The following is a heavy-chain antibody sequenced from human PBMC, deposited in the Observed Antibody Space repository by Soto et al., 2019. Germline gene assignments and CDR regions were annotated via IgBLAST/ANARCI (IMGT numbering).Heavy chain of an antibody. CDR3: ARDGGSSSSHYYYGMDV. V-gene: IGHV1-69*13. CDR1: GGTFSSYA. Sequence: RASVKVSCKASGGTFSSYAISWVRQAPGQGLEWMGGIIPIFGTANYAQKFQGRVTITADESTSTAYMELSSLRAEDTAVYYCARDGGSSSSHYYYGMDVRGQGTTVTVSS. D-gene: IGHD6-6*01. CDR2: IIPIFGTA. J-gene: IGHJ6*02.